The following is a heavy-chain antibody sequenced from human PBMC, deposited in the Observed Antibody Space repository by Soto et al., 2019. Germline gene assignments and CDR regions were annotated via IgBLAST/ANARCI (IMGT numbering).Heavy chain of an antibody. D-gene: IGHD6-13*01. V-gene: IGHV1-18*04. J-gene: IGHJ6*02. CDR1: GYTFTSYG. Sequence: QVQLVQSGAEVKKPGASVKVSCKASGYTFTSYGISWVRQAPGQGLEWMGWISAYNGNTNYAQKLKGRVTMTTDTSTSTAYMELRSLISDDTAVYYCARDSIAAAGPGGFVYYYGMDVWGQGTTVTVSS. CDR3: ARDSIAAAGPGGFVYYYGMDV. CDR2: ISAYNGNT.